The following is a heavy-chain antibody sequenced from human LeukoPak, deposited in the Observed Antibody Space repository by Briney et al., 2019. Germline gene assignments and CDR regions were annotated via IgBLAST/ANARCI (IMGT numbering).Heavy chain of an antibody. D-gene: IGHD3-10*01. CDR3: ARGGLYLVRGVYDY. J-gene: IGHJ4*02. Sequence: SETLSLTYAVYGGSFSGYYWSWIRQPPGKGLEWIGEINHSGSTNYNPSLKSRVTISVDTSKNQFSLKLSSVTAADTAVYYCARGGLYLVRGVYDYWGQGTLVTVSS. V-gene: IGHV4-34*01. CDR1: GGSFSGYY. CDR2: INHSGST.